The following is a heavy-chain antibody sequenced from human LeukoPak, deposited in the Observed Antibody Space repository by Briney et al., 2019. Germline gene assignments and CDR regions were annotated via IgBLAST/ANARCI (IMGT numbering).Heavy chain of an antibody. V-gene: IGHV3-48*01. CDR1: GFTFSSYS. CDR3: AREVPSYSGSYYPYYYYYMDV. D-gene: IGHD1-26*01. CDR2: ISSSSSTI. J-gene: IGHJ6*03. Sequence: GGSLRLSCAASGFTFSSYSMNWVRQAPGKGLEWVSYISSSSSTIYYADSVKGRFTISRDNAKNSLYLQMNSLRAEDTAVYYCAREVPSYSGSYYPYYYYYMDVWGKGTTVTVSS.